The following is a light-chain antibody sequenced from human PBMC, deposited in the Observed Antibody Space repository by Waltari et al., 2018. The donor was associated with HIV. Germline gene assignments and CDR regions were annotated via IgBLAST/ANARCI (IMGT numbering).Light chain of an antibody. CDR2: WPS. Sequence: DIVMTQSADSLAVSLGERATINCKSSQSVLYSSKNKNYLVGFQQKPGQPPKLLIFWPSTRESGVPDRFSGGGSGTDFTLTSSSLQAEYVAVYSCQQYYTTPLTFGPGTKVDIK. CDR1: QSVLYSSKNKNY. V-gene: IGKV4-1*01. J-gene: IGKJ3*01. CDR3: QQYYTTPLT.